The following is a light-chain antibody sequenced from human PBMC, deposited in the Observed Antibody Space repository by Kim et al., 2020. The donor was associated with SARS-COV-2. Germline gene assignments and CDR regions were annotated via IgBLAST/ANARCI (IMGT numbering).Light chain of an antibody. CDR3: QQYNNYSWT. V-gene: IGKV1-5*03. J-gene: IGKJ1*01. Sequence: ASVGDRVTITCRASQFISRWLAWYQQKPGKTPKLLIYRASNLERGTPSRFSGSGFGTDFTLTIGSLQPDDSATYFCQQYNNYSWTFGHGTKVDIK. CDR1: QFISRW. CDR2: RAS.